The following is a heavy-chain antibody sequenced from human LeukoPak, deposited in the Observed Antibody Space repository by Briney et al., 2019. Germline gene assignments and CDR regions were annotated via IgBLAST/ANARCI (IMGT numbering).Heavy chain of an antibody. V-gene: IGHV4-34*01. CDR2: INHSGST. D-gene: IGHD6-19*01. J-gene: IGHJ4*02. Sequence: SSETLSLTCAVYGGSFSGYYWSWIRQPPGKGLEWIGEINHSGSTNYNPSLKSRVTISVDTSKNQFSLKLSSVTAADTAVYYCARRAYSSGWNLTRPFDYWGQGTLVTVSS. CDR1: GGSFSGYY. CDR3: ARRAYSSGWNLTRPFDY.